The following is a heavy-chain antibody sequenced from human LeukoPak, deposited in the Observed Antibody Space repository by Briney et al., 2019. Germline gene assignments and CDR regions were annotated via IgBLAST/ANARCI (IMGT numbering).Heavy chain of an antibody. D-gene: IGHD6-13*01. CDR2: IYGGGIT. CDR3: ARGPGYISGWYYFDY. J-gene: IGHJ4*02. V-gene: IGHV3-53*01. Sequence: GGSLRLSCAASGFTVSSNYMSWVRQAPGKGLEWVSVIYGGGITYYADSVKGRFTISRDNFKHTLFLQMNSLRAEDTAVYYCARGPGYISGWYYFDYWGQGTLVTVSS. CDR1: GFTVSSNY.